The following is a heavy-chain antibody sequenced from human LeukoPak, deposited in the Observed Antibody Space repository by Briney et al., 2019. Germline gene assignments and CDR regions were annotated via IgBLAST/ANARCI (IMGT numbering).Heavy chain of an antibody. Sequence: PGGSLRLSCAASGFTVSSNYMSWVRQAPGKGLEWVSFISGSGDTTYYADSVKGRFTISRDSSKNTLYLQMNSLRAEDTAVYYCAKSRGESRGASNYWGQGTLVTVSS. CDR1: GFTVSSNY. V-gene: IGHV3-23*01. J-gene: IGHJ4*02. CDR3: AKSRGESRGASNY. CDR2: ISGSGDTT. D-gene: IGHD1-26*01.